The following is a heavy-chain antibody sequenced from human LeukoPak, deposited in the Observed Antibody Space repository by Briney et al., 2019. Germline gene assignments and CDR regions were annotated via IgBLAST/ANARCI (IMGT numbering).Heavy chain of an antibody. D-gene: IGHD1-26*01. V-gene: IGHV4-59*01. CDR3: ARGLGGATVTPSDAFDI. J-gene: IGHJ3*02. CDR2: IYYSGST. Sequence: PSETLSLTCTVSGGSISSYYWSWIRQPPGKGLEWIGYIYYSGSTNYNPSLKSRVTISVDTSKNQFSLKLSSVTAADTAVYYCARGLGGATVTPSDAFDIWGQGTMVTVSS. CDR1: GGSISSYY.